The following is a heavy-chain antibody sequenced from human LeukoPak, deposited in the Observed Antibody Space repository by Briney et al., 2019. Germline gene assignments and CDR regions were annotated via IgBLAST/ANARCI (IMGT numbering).Heavy chain of an antibody. Sequence: GGSLRLSCAASGFTLSSYWMTWVRQAPGKGLQWVANINQDGSEMYYVDSVKGRFTISRDDFKNTVYLQMNSLRAEDTAVYSCAKYTSGTSYRGLDQWGHGTLVTVSS. V-gene: IGHV3-7*05. CDR1: GFTLSSYW. D-gene: IGHD3-10*01. J-gene: IGHJ4*01. CDR3: AKYTSGTSYRGLDQ. CDR2: INQDGSEM.